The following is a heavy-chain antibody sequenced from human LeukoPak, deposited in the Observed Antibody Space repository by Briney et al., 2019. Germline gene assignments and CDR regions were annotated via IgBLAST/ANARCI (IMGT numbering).Heavy chain of an antibody. CDR1: GGTFSSYA. J-gene: IGHJ4*02. Sequence: VASVKVSCKASGGTFSSYAISWVRQAPGQGLEWMGRIIPIFGTANYAQKFQGRVTITTDESTSTAYMELSSLRSEDTAVYYCARDLRDGYSSFDYWGQGTLVTVSS. D-gene: IGHD5-24*01. V-gene: IGHV1-69*05. CDR2: IIPIFGTA. CDR3: ARDLRDGYSSFDY.